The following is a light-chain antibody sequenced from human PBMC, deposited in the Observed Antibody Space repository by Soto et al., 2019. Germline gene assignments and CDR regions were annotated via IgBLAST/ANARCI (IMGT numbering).Light chain of an antibody. J-gene: IGKJ2*01. Sequence: EIVMTQSPATLSVSPGERATLSCRASQSLSSNLAWYQQKPGQAPRLLIYGASTRATGIPARFSGTGSGTEFTLTVNSLQSEDFAVYYCQQYNNWPYTFGQGTKLEIK. CDR3: QQYNNWPYT. V-gene: IGKV3-15*01. CDR1: QSLSSN. CDR2: GAS.